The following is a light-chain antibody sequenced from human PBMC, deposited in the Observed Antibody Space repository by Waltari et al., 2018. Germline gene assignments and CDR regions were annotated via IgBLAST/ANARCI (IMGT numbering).Light chain of an antibody. CDR2: AAS. J-gene: IGKJ1*01. Sequence: DIQMTQSPSSLSASVGDSVTITCRASQSIGNFLNWYQHKPGQTPKLLMYAASTLQVGVPSRFSGSGSGTDFTLTIRSLQPEDFAAYYCQQSYTSPMLTFGQGTKVEI. CDR3: QQSYTSPMLT. V-gene: IGKV1-39*01. CDR1: QSIGNF.